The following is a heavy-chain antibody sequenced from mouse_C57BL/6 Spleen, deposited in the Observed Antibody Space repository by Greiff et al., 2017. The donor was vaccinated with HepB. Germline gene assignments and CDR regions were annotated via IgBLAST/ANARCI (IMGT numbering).Heavy chain of an antibody. Sequence: QVQLKESGAELVRPGTSVKVSCKASGYAFTNYLIEWVKQRPGQGLEWIGVINPGSGGTNYNEKFKGKATLTADNSSSTAYMQLSSLTSEDSAVYFCARGYGSSYYFDYWGQGTTLTVSS. CDR3: ARGYGSSYYFDY. V-gene: IGHV1-54*01. D-gene: IGHD1-1*01. J-gene: IGHJ2*01. CDR1: GYAFTNYL. CDR2: INPGSGGT.